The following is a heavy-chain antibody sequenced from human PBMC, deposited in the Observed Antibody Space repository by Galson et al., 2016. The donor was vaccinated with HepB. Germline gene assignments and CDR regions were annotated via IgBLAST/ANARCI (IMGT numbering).Heavy chain of an antibody. Sequence: SETLSLTCTVSGGSIASSTYYWGWIRQPPGKGLEWIGSIYYSGSTYYNPSLKSRVTMSVGTSKNQFSLNLRSVTATDTAVYYCARIQGQLVRFFPFDYWGQGTLVTVSS. D-gene: IGHD6-6*01. J-gene: IGHJ4*02. CDR2: IYYSGST. V-gene: IGHV4-39*01. CDR3: ARIQGQLVRFFPFDY. CDR1: GGSIASSTYY.